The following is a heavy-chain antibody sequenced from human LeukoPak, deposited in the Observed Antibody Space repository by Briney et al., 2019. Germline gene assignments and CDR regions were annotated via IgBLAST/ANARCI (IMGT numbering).Heavy chain of an antibody. Sequence: ASVKVSCKASGYTFTSYGISWVRQAPGRGLEWMGWISAYNGNTNYAQKLQGRVTMTTDTSTSTAYMELRSLRSDDTAVYYCARGWGEYYYDSSGYYYESSEPFDYWGQGTLVTVSS. J-gene: IGHJ4*02. CDR1: GYTFTSYG. CDR3: ARGWGEYYYDSSGYYYESSEPFDY. D-gene: IGHD3-22*01. V-gene: IGHV1-18*01. CDR2: ISAYNGNT.